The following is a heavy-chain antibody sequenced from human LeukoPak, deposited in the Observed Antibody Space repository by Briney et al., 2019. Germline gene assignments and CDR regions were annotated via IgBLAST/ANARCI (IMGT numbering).Heavy chain of an antibody. CDR2: IIPIFGTA. D-gene: IGHD2-2*01. CDR1: GGTFSSYA. V-gene: IGHV1-69*05. J-gene: IGHJ6*03. Sequence: GASVKVSCKASGGTFSSYAISWVRQAPGQGLEWMGGIIPIFGTANYAQKFQGRVTITTDESTSTAYMELSSLRSEDTAVYYCARSSGYCSSTSCYRRDYYYYYYMDVWGKGTTVTVS. CDR3: ARSSGYCSSTSCYRRDYYYYYYMDV.